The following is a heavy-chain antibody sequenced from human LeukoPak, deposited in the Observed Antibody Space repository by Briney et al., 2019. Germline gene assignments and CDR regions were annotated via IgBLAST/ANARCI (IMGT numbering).Heavy chain of an antibody. CDR2: IIPIFGTA. CDR1: GGTFSSYA. Sequence: SVKVSCKASGGTFSSYAISWVRQAPGQGLEWMGGIIPIFGTANYAQKFQGRVTITADESTSTAYMELSSLRSEDTAVYYCARVPKSGPHNWFDPWGQGTLVTVSS. J-gene: IGHJ5*02. CDR3: ARVPKSGPHNWFDP. V-gene: IGHV1-69*13. D-gene: IGHD2-2*01.